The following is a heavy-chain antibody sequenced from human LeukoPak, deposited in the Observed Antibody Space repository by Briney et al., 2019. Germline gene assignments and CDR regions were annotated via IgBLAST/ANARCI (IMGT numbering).Heavy chain of an antibody. J-gene: IGHJ6*02. D-gene: IGHD6-6*01. CDR3: ARGRPSYYGMDV. CDR1: GDSVSSNSAA. CDR2: TYYRSKWNT. Sequence: SQTLSLTCAISGDSVSSNSAAWNWIRQSPSRGLEWLGRTYYRSKWNTDYAVSMNSRITVSLDTSTNQFSLQLNSVTPEDTAVYYCARGRPSYYGMDVWGQGTTVTVSS. V-gene: IGHV6-1*01.